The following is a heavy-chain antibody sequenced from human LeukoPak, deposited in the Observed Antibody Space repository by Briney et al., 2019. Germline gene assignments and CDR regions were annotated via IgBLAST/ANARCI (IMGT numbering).Heavy chain of an antibody. Sequence: GGSLRLSCAASGFTFSSYAMRWVRQAPGKGLEWVSYISSGGTTMYYADSVKGRFTISRDNAKNSLYLQMNSLRAEDTAVYYCAREGPGTTFDYWGQGTLVTVSS. D-gene: IGHD1-1*01. CDR1: GFTFSSYA. CDR2: ISSGGTTM. V-gene: IGHV3-48*04. J-gene: IGHJ4*02. CDR3: AREGPGTTFDY.